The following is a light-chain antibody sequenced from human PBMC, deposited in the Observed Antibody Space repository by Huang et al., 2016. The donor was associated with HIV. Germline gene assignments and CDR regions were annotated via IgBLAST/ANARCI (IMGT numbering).Light chain of an antibody. CDR1: QSVLYSSNSKNY. CDR3: QQYYRLPQT. CDR2: WAS. Sequence: DIVMTQSPDSLTVSLGERATIKCRSSQSVLYSSNSKNYLAWFQKKPGRAPRLLIYWASARESGVPDRFSGSGSGTDFTLTIDRLEAEDAAIYYCQQYYRLPQTFGQGTRVEIK. J-gene: IGKJ1*01. V-gene: IGKV4-1*01.